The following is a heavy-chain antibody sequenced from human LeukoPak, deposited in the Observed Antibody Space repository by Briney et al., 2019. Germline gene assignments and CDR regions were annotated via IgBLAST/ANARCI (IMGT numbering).Heavy chain of an antibody. Sequence: GGSLRLSCAASGFTFSSYAMHWVRQAPGKGLEYVSAISSNGGSTYYANSVKGRFTISRDNAKNSLYLQMNSLRAEDTAVYYCARYSGSYPSDFDYWGQGTLVTVSS. V-gene: IGHV3-64*01. CDR3: ARYSGSYPSDFDY. CDR1: GFTFSSYA. D-gene: IGHD1-26*01. J-gene: IGHJ4*02. CDR2: ISSNGGST.